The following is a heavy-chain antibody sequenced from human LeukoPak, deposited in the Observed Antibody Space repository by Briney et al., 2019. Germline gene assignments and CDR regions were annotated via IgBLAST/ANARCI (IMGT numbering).Heavy chain of an antibody. CDR1: GFTFSSYG. CDR2: ISYDGSNK. V-gene: IGHV3-30*03. J-gene: IGHJ3*02. D-gene: IGHD1-20*01. Sequence: GGSLRLSCAASGFTFSSYGMHWVRQAPGKGLEWVAVISYDGSNKYYADSVKGRFTISRDNSKNTLYLQMNSLRAEDTAVYYCARGGGITGTTLDAFDIWGQGTMVTVSS. CDR3: ARGGGITGTTLDAFDI.